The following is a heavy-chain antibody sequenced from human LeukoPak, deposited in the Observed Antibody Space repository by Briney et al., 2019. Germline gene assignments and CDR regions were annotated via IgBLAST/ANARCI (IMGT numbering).Heavy chain of an antibody. Sequence: GRSLRLSCTASGFTFSSYAMSWVRQAPGKGLEWVSGISGSGGSTYYADSVKGRFIISRDNSKNMLYLQMNSLRAEDTAVYYCARGTAAYCGGDCYAFDIWGQGTMVTVSS. CDR1: GFTFSSYA. CDR3: ARGTAAYCGGDCYAFDI. D-gene: IGHD2-21*02. J-gene: IGHJ3*02. V-gene: IGHV3-23*01. CDR2: ISGSGGST.